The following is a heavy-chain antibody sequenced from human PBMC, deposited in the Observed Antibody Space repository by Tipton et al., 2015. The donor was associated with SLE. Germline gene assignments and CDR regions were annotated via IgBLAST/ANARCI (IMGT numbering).Heavy chain of an antibody. D-gene: IGHD3-3*01. CDR3: AREKYDFWSSRVTIAFDL. Sequence: TLSLTCTVSGGSISSSGHYWGWIRQPPGKGLQWIGSVYYRGSTYYNPSLNSRLTLSVDTSKNQFSLKLSSVTAADTAIYFCAREKYDFWSSRVTIAFDLWDQGTMVTVSS. J-gene: IGHJ3*01. CDR1: GGSISSSGHY. CDR2: VYYRGST. V-gene: IGHV4-39*07.